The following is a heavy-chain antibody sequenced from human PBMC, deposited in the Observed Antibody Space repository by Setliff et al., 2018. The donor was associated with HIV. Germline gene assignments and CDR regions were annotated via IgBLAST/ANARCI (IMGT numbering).Heavy chain of an antibody. Sequence: ASVKVSCKASGYTFTTYAMHWVRQAPGQMLEWMGWIDAGNGNTKYSQKFQGRVTITRDTSASTAYLELSSLRSEDTAVYYCARVDYYDSSGYWHFDYWGQGTLVTVSS. V-gene: IGHV1-3*01. CDR2: IDAGNGNT. D-gene: IGHD3-22*01. J-gene: IGHJ4*02. CDR1: GYTFTTYA. CDR3: ARVDYYDSSGYWHFDY.